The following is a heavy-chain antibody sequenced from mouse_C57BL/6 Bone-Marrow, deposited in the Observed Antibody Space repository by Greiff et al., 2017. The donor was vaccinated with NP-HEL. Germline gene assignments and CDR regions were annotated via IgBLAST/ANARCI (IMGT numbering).Heavy chain of an antibody. CDR2: IYPGSGST. CDR3: ARSTYDYVDY. Sequence: QVQLKESGAELVKPGASVKMSCKASGYTFTSYWITWVKQRPGQGLEWIGDIYPGSGSTNYNEKFKSKATLTVDTSSSTAYMQLSSLTSEDSAVYYCARSTYDYVDYWGQGTTLTVSS. D-gene: IGHD2-3*01. J-gene: IGHJ2*01. CDR1: GYTFTSYW. V-gene: IGHV1-55*01.